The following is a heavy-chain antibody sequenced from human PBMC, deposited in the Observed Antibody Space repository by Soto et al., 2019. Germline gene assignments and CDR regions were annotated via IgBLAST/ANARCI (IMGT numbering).Heavy chain of an antibody. J-gene: IGHJ6*02. CDR3: ARHFARPRYSSSWYSYYYGMDV. Sequence: GESLKISCKGSGYSFTSYWIGWVRQMPGKGLEWMGIIYPGDSDTRYSPSFQGQVTISADKSISTAYLQWSSLKASDTAMYYCARHFARPRYSSSWYSYYYGMDVWGQGTTVTVSS. CDR2: IYPGDSDT. V-gene: IGHV5-51*01. D-gene: IGHD6-13*01. CDR1: GYSFTSYW.